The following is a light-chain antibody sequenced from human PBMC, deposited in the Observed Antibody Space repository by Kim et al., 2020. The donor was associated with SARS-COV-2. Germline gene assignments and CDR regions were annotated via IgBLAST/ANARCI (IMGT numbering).Light chain of an antibody. Sequence: ASVGDRVAVTCRASQGISNYLAWYQQKPGKVPKLLIYAASTLQSGVPSRFSGSGSGTDFTLTISSLQPEDVATYYCQKYNSALWTFGQGTKVDIK. CDR2: AAS. V-gene: IGKV1-27*01. CDR1: QGISNY. CDR3: QKYNSALWT. J-gene: IGKJ1*01.